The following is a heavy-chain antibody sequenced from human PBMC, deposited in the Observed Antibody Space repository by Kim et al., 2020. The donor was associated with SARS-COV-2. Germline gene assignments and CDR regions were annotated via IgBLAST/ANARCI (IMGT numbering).Heavy chain of an antibody. J-gene: IGHJ4*02. CDR1: GGSISSSSYY. V-gene: IGHV4-39*01. Sequence: SETLSLTCTVSGGSISSSSYYWGWIRQPPGKGLEWIGSIYYSGSTYYNPSLKSRVTISVDTSKNQFSLKLSSVTAADTAVYYCAGPQRGYSGYGLGYWGQGTLVTVSS. CDR3: AGPQRGYSGYGLGY. CDR2: IYYSGST. D-gene: IGHD5-12*01.